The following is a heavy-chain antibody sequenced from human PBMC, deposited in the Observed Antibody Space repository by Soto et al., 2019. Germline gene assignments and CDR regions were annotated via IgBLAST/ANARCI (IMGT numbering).Heavy chain of an antibody. CDR3: ARHSNDYRKSFDS. J-gene: IGHJ4*02. Sequence: SETLSLTCAVSGYSISSSNWWGWIRQPPGKGLEWIGYIYYSGTTYYNPSLKSRVTMSLDTSKTQFSLKLSSVTAVDTAVYFCARHSNDYRKSFDSWGQGSLVTVSS. D-gene: IGHD5-12*01. CDR1: GYSISSSNW. V-gene: IGHV4-28*01. CDR2: IYYSGTT.